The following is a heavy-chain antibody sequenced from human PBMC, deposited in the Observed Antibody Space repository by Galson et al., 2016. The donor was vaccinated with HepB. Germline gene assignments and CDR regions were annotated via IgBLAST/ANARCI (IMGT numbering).Heavy chain of an antibody. V-gene: IGHV3-49*01. Sequence: SLRLSCAASGFTFGDYAMSWFRQAPGKGLEWVGFIRSKAYGGTTEYAASVKGRFTISRDGSKSIAYLQMHSLTTEDTAVYYCTSDRWGSSWYFDYWGQGTLVTVSS. CDR3: TSDRWGSSWYFDY. CDR1: GFTFGDYA. J-gene: IGHJ4*02. D-gene: IGHD6-13*01. CDR2: IRSKAYGGTT.